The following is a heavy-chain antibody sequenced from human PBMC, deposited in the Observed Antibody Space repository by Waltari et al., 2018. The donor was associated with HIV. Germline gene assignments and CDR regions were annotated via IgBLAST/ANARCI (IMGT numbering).Heavy chain of an antibody. CDR3: ASCSPPRGLDV. CDR2: SSAYQENT. D-gene: IGHD3-10*02. J-gene: IGHJ6*02. V-gene: IGHV1-18*01. CDR1: GSTFTSYG. Sequence: QVQLVQSGAEVKKPGASVKVSCKSSGSTFTSYGFAWVRQAPGQGIEWMGWSSAYQENTNYAPEFHGRVTLTTDTSPTTGYMELRRLRSADTAVYFCASCSPPRGLDVWGQGTTVTVS.